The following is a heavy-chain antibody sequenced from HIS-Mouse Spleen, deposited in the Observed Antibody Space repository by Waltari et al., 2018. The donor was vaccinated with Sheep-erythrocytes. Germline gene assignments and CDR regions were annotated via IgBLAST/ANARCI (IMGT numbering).Heavy chain of an antibody. CDR1: GGTFSSYA. CDR3: AQTGATTPHFDY. D-gene: IGHD1-26*01. J-gene: IGHJ4*02. CDR2: TSTSLGIA. Sequence: QVQLVQSGAEVKKPGSSVKVSCKASGGTFSSYAISWVRQAPGQGLEWMGRTSTSLGIATYEQKFQGRVTITADKSTSTAYMELSSLRSEDTAVYYCAQTGATTPHFDYWGQGTLVTVSS. V-gene: IGHV1-69*04.